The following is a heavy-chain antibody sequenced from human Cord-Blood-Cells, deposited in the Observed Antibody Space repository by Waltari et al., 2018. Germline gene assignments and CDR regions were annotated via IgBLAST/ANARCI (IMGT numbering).Heavy chain of an antibody. CDR2: RSYDGSNK. V-gene: IGHV3-30*18. J-gene: IGHJ4*02. CDR3: AKDLDGRVTGGLDY. Sequence: QVQLVESGGGVVQPGRSLRLSCAASGFTFSSYGMHWVRRAPGKGLEWVAVRSYDGSNKYYADSVKGRVTISRDNSKNTLYLQMNSLRAEDTAVYYCAKDLDGRVTGGLDYWGQGTLVTVSS. CDR1: GFTFSSYG. D-gene: IGHD1-26*01.